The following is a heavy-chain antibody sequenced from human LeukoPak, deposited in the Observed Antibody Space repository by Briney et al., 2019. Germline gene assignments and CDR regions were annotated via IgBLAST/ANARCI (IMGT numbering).Heavy chain of an antibody. Sequence: SETLSLTCTVSGGSISSGSYYWSWIRQPAGKGLEWIGRIYTSGSTNYNPSLKSRVTISVDTSKNQFSLKLSSVTAADTVVYYCARDSSISPYDFWSGYYVGAFDIWGQGTMVTVSS. J-gene: IGHJ3*02. CDR3: ARDSSISPYDFWSGYYVGAFDI. V-gene: IGHV4-61*02. D-gene: IGHD3-3*01. CDR1: GGSISSGSYY. CDR2: IYTSGST.